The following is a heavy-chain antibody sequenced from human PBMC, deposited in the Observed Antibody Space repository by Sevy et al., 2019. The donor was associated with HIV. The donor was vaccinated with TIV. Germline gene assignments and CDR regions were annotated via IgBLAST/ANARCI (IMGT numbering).Heavy chain of an antibody. CDR3: ARETGYSGGWQGEFDY. CDR1: GFTFSSYS. V-gene: IGHV3-21*01. J-gene: IGHJ4*02. Sequence: GGSLRLSCAASGFTFSSYSMNWVRQAPGKGLEWVSSISSSSSYIYYADSVKGRFTISRDNAKNSLYLQMNSLRAEDTAVYYCARETGYSGGWQGEFDYWGQGTLVTVSS. CDR2: ISSSSSYI. D-gene: IGHD6-19*01.